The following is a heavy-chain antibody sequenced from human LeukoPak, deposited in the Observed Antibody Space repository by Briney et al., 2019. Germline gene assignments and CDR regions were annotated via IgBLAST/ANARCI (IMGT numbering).Heavy chain of an antibody. J-gene: IGHJ4*02. CDR1: GYTFTSYG. Sequence: ASVKVSCKASGYTFTSYGISWVRQAPGQGLEWMGWISAYNGNTNYAQKLQGRVTMTTDTSTSTAYMELRSLRSDDTAVYYCARELGYCSSTSCYGSVYYFDYWGQGTLVTASS. V-gene: IGHV1-18*01. CDR3: ARELGYCSSTSCYGSVYYFDY. CDR2: ISAYNGNT. D-gene: IGHD2-2*01.